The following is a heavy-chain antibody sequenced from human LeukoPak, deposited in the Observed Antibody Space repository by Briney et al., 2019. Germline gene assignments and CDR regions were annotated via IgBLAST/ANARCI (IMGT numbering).Heavy chain of an antibody. V-gene: IGHV1-69*04. CDR2: IIPILGIA. CDR3: ARDHPWGIAAAGDYYYYGMDV. D-gene: IGHD6-13*01. CDR1: GGTFSSYA. Sequence: SVKVSCKASGGTFSSYAISWVRQAPGQGLEWMGMIIPILGIANYAQKFQGRVTITADKSTSTAYMELSSLRSEDTAVYYCARDHPWGIAAAGDYYYYGMDVWGQGTTVTVSS. J-gene: IGHJ6*02.